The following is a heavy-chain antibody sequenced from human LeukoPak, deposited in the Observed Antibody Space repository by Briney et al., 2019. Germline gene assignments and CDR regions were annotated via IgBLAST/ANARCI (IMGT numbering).Heavy chain of an antibody. CDR2: IYYSGST. D-gene: IGHD1-26*01. CDR3: ASEASGSYYDGGY. J-gene: IGHJ4*02. CDR1: GGSISSSSYY. V-gene: IGHV4-39*01. Sequence: SEPVSLTCTVSGGSISSSSYYWGWIRQPPGKGLEWIGSIYYSGSTYYNPSLKSRVTISVDTSKNQFSLKLSSVTAADTAVYYCASEASGSYYDGGYWGQGTLVTVSS.